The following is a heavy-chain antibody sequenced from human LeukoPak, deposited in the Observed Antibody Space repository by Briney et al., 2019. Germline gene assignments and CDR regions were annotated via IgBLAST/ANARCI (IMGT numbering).Heavy chain of an antibody. CDR3: GKEVERHFDLRY. Sequence: GGSLRLSCAAPGLTSGIYAMSWVRQAPGKGLEWVSAFSGGGDSFYADSVRGRFSISADKSKNILYLQMNSLRVEDTAVYYCGKEVERHFDLRYWGQGTPVTVSS. D-gene: IGHD2-15*01. V-gene: IGHV3-23*01. CDR1: GLTSGIYA. CDR2: FSGGGDS. J-gene: IGHJ4*02.